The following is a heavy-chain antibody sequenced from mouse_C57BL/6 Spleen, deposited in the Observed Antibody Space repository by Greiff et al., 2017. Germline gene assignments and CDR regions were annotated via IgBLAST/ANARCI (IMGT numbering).Heavy chain of an antibody. J-gene: IGHJ4*01. V-gene: IGHV1-64*01. CDR3: AREGEDYYAMDY. CDR1: GYTFTSYW. Sequence: QVQLQQPGAELVKPGASVKLSCKASGYTFTSYWMHWVKQRPGQGLEWIGMIHPNSGSTNYNEKFKSKATLTVDKSSSTAYMQLSSLTSEDSAVYYCAREGEDYYAMDYWGKGTSVTGSS. CDR2: IHPNSGST.